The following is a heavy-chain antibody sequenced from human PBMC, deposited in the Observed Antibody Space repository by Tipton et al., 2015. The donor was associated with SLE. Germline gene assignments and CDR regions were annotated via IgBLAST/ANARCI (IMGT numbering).Heavy chain of an antibody. CDR1: GVTISSNF. Sequence: SLRLSCAASGVTISSNFMSWVRQAPGKGLEWVSVFFGADSTNYADAVQGRFIVSRDSSKNTLFLQLNSLGAEDTAVYYCARGPVSGRRYFDFWGQGTLVTVSS. J-gene: IGHJ4*02. D-gene: IGHD6-19*01. CDR3: ARGPVSGRRYFDF. CDR2: FFGADST. V-gene: IGHV3-66*01.